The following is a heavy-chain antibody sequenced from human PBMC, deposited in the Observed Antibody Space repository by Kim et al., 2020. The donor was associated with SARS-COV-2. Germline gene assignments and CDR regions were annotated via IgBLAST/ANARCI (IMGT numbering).Heavy chain of an antibody. J-gene: IGHJ4*02. Sequence: ASVKVSCKASGYTFTSYAMNWVRQAPGQGLEWMGWINTNTGNPTYAQGFTGRFVFSLDTSVSTAYLQISSLKAEDTAVYYCATLVEYYYDSSGYYWGQGTLVTVSS. V-gene: IGHV7-4-1*02. CDR1: GYTFTSYA. D-gene: IGHD3-22*01. CDR2: INTNTGNP. CDR3: ATLVEYYYDSSGYY.